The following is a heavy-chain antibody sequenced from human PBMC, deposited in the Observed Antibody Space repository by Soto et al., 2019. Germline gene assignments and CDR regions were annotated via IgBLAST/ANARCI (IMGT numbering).Heavy chain of an antibody. V-gene: IGHV3-23*01. CDR2: ISGSGGST. Sequence: AGGSLRLPCSASGFTFSSHAIRWVRQAPGKGLEWVSAISGSGGSTYYADSVKGWFTISRDNSKNTLYLQMNSLRAEDTAVYYCAKDDDSYGPQIDYWGQGTLVTVSS. D-gene: IGHD5-18*01. CDR1: GFTFSSHA. J-gene: IGHJ4*02. CDR3: AKDDDSYGPQIDY.